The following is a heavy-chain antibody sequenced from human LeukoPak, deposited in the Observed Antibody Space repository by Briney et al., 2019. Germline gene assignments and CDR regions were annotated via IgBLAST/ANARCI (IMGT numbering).Heavy chain of an antibody. Sequence: GRSLRLSCAASGFTFSSYGMHWVRQAPGKGLEWVAVISYDGSNKYYADSVKGRFTISRDNSKNTLYLQMNSLRAEDTAVYYCARDSEYNGGNGLDYWGQGTLVTVSS. CDR3: ARDSEYNGGNGLDY. CDR1: GFTFSSYG. J-gene: IGHJ4*02. D-gene: IGHD4-23*01. V-gene: IGHV3-30*03. CDR2: ISYDGSNK.